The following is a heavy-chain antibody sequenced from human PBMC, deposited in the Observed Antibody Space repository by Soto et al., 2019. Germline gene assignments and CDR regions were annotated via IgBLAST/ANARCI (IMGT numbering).Heavy chain of an antibody. V-gene: IGHV3-66*01. CDR3: SRSITLGGVIVAYYFGL. D-gene: IGHD3-16*02. J-gene: IGHJ4*02. CDR2: IYSGGSR. CDR1: GFTVSSNY. Sequence: EVQLVESGGGLVQPGGSLRLSCAASGFTVSSNYMSWVRQAPGKGLEWVSVIYSGGSRYYADSVKGRFTISRDNSNNPPYVQMNSLGAEDTAVYYCSRSITLGGVIVAYYFGLWGQGTLVTVSS.